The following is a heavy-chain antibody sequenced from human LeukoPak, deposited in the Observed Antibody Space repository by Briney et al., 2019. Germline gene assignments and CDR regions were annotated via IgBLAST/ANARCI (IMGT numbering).Heavy chain of an antibody. D-gene: IGHD3-3*01. V-gene: IGHV1-8*01. CDR1: GYTFTSYD. Sequence: GASVKVSCKASGYTFTSYDINWVRQATGQGLEWMGWMNPNSGNTGYAQKFQGRVTMTSNTSISTAYMELSSLRSEDTAVYYCARSGYYENYYYYGMDVWGQGTTVTVSS. J-gene: IGHJ6*02. CDR3: ARSGYYENYYYYGMDV. CDR2: MNPNSGNT.